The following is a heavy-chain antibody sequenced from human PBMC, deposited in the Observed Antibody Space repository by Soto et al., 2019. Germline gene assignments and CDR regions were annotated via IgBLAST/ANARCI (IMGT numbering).Heavy chain of an antibody. CDR3: ARGLGIAVAALNWFDP. Sequence: PSETLSLTCAVYGGSFSNYYWSWIRQSPGKGLEWIGEINHSGTTNYNPSLKTRLTISVDTSKNQFSLKLSSVTAADTAVYYCARGLGIAVAALNWFDPWGQGTLVTVSS. CDR1: GGSFSNYY. J-gene: IGHJ5*02. D-gene: IGHD6-19*01. V-gene: IGHV4-34*01. CDR2: INHSGTT.